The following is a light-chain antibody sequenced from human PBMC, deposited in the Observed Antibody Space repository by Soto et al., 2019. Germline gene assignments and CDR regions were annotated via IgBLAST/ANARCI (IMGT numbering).Light chain of an antibody. CDR2: SSS. V-gene: IGLV1-47*02. Sequence: QSVLTQPPSASGTPGQRVTISCSGSTSNIGSNYAYWYQQLPGTAPKLLIYSSSQRPSGVPDRFSGSKSGTSASLAISGLRSEDEADYYCAAWDDNLSGYVFGAGTKVTVL. CDR3: AAWDDNLSGYV. CDR1: TSNIGSNY. J-gene: IGLJ1*01.